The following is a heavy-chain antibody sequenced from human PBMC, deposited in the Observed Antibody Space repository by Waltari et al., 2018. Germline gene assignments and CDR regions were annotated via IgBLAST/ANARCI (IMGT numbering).Heavy chain of an antibody. V-gene: IGHV3-48*01. CDR2: ISSSSSTI. J-gene: IGHJ4*02. Sequence: EVQLVESGGGLVQPGGSLRLYCAAYGLTFSSYRMNWVRQAPGKGLEWVSYISSSSSTIYYADSVKGRFTISRDNAKNSLYLQMNSLRAEDTAVYYCARRPLWSLTFDYWGQGTLVTVSS. CDR3: ARRPLWSLTFDY. CDR1: GLTFSSYR. D-gene: IGHD3-10*01.